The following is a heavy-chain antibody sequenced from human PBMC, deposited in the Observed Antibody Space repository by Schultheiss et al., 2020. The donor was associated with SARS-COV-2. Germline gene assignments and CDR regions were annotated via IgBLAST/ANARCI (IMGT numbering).Heavy chain of an antibody. J-gene: IGHJ3*02. CDR2: INPNSGGT. V-gene: IGHV1-2*02. Sequence: ASVKVSCKASGYTFTGYYMHWVRQAPGQGLEWMGWINPNSGGTNYAQKFQGRVTITADKSTSTAYMELSSLRSEDTAVYYCARAYYYDSSGSIYWDAFDIWGQGTMVTVSS. CDR3: ARAYYYDSSGSIYWDAFDI. D-gene: IGHD3-22*01. CDR1: GYTFTGYY.